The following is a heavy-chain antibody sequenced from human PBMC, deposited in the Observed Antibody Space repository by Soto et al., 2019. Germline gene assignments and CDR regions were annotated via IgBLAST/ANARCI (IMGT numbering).Heavy chain of an antibody. V-gene: IGHV1-69*13. Sequence: RASVKVSCKASGGTFGSYAISWVRQAPGQGLEWMGGIIPIFGTANYAQKFQGRVTITADESTSTAYMELSSLRSEDTAVYYCARALSVSDYRGPGYYYGMDVWGQGTTVTVSS. CDR3: ARALSVSDYRGPGYYYGMDV. D-gene: IGHD4-4*01. J-gene: IGHJ6*02. CDR1: GGTFGSYA. CDR2: IIPIFGTA.